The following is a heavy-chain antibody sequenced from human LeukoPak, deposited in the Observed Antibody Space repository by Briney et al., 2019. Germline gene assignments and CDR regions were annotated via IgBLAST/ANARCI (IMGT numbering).Heavy chain of an antibody. CDR2: INIYNGNT. J-gene: IGHJ4*02. V-gene: IGHV1-18*01. Sequence: ASVKVSCKASGYIFSNYAISWVRQAPGQGLEWMGWINIYNGNTNYAQKLQGRVTMTTDTSTSTAYMELRSLRSDDTAVYYCARAPYCSSTSCYDFDYWGQGTLVTVSS. CDR1: GYIFSNYA. D-gene: IGHD2-2*01. CDR3: ARAPYCSSTSCYDFDY.